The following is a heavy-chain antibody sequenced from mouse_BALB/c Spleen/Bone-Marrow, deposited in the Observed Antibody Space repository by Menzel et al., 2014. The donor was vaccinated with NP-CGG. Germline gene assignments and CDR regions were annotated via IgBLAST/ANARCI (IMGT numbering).Heavy chain of an antibody. CDR3: TNYGYD. V-gene: IGHV1S16*01. D-gene: IGHD1-2*01. CDR1: GYTFTSYW. CDR2: INPSNGGT. J-gene: IGHJ2*01. Sequence: QVQLQQPGAELVRPGASVRLSCKASGYTFTSYWMHWVKQRPGQGFEWIGEINPSNGGTNYNEKFKRKATLTVDKSSSTAYMQLSSLTSEDSAVYYCTNYGYDWGQGTTLTVSS.